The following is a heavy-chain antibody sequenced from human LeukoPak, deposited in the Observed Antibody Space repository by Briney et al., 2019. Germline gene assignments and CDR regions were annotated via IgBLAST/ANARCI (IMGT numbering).Heavy chain of an antibody. V-gene: IGHV4-59*01. D-gene: IGHD3-10*01. J-gene: IGHJ4*02. CDR1: GGSMSSYY. Sequence: SETLSHTCTVSGGSMSSYYWSWIRQPPGKGLEWIGYIYYSGSTNYNPSLKSRVTISVDTSKNQFSLKLSSVTAADTAVYYCASYGSGSPKYYFDYWGQGTLVTVSS. CDR3: ASYGSGSPKYYFDY. CDR2: IYYSGST.